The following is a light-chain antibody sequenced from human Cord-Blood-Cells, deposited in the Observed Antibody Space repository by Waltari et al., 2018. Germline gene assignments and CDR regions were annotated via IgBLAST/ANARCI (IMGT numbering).Light chain of an antibody. V-gene: IGLV2-23*01. CDR3: CSYAGSSTYV. CDR2: EGS. J-gene: IGLJ1*01. CDR1: SSDVGSYNL. Sequence: QSALTQPASVSGSPGQSITISCTGTSSDVGSYNLVSWYQQHPGKAPKLMIYEGSKRPSGVYNRFSGAKSGNTASLTISWLQADDEADYYCCSYAGSSTYVFGTGTKVTVL.